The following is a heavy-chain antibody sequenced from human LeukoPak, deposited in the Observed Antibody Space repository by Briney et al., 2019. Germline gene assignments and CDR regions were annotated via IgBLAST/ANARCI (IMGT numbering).Heavy chain of an antibody. Sequence: PGGSLRLSCAASGFTFSSYSMNWVRQAPGKGLEWVSFISSSSSYIYYADSVKGRFTISRDNAKNSLYLQMNSLRTEDTAVYYCARDRGEYSSGWYDYYYMDVWGKGTTVTVSS. D-gene: IGHD6-19*01. V-gene: IGHV3-21*01. CDR1: GFTFSSYS. CDR3: ARDRGEYSSGWYDYYYMDV. CDR2: ISSSSSYI. J-gene: IGHJ6*03.